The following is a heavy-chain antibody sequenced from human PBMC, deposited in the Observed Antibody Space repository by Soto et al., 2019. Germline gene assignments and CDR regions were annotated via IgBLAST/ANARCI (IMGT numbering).Heavy chain of an antibody. CDR1: GGSILGFF. J-gene: IGHJ4*02. CDR3: AREHQVGYFDF. Sequence: PSETLSLTCTVSGGSILGFFWGWIRQPAGKGLEWIGRVYNSGKTNYNPSLKSRVTMSLDTSENLLSLKLRSVTAADTPVYFCAREHQVGYFDFWGQGALVTVSS. CDR2: VYNSGKT. V-gene: IGHV4-4*07.